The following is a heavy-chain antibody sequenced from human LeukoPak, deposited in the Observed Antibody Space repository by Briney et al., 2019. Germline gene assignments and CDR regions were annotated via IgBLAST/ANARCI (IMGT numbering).Heavy chain of an antibody. J-gene: IGHJ4*02. CDR3: ARLFVYGSGAEAFDY. CDR2: IKQDGSEK. V-gene: IGHV3-7*03. Sequence: PGGSLRLSCAASGFTFSSYWMSWVRQAPGKGLEWVANIKQDGSEKYYMDSVKGRFTISRDNAKNLVSLQMNSLGVEDTAVYFCARLFVYGSGAEAFDYWGQGTLVTVSS. CDR1: GFTFSSYW. D-gene: IGHD3-10*01.